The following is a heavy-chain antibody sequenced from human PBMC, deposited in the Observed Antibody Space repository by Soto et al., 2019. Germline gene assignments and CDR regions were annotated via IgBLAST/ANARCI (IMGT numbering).Heavy chain of an antibody. CDR2: ISAYNGNT. J-gene: IGHJ6*02. CDR3: ARDPPPLHV. CDR1: GYTFTSYH. Sequence: QVQMVQSGAEVKKPGASVKVSCKASGYTFTSYHISWVRQAPGQGLEWMGWISAYNGNTNYAQKLQGRLPMTTATSTSKAYMELRGLRSDDTVVYYCARDPPPLHVWGPGTTVTVSS. V-gene: IGHV1-18*01.